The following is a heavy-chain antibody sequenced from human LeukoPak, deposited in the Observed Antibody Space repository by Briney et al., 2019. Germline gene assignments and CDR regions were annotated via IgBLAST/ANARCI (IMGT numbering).Heavy chain of an antibody. CDR2: IRSKAYGGTT. J-gene: IGHJ3*02. CDR3: TRDWSTIFGVIRHAFDI. V-gene: IGHV3-49*04. D-gene: IGHD3-3*01. Sequence: GRSLRLSCTASGFTFGDYAMSWVRQAPGKGLEWVGFIRSKAYGGTTEYAASVKGRFTISRDDSKSIAYLQMNSLKTEDTAVYYCTRDWSTIFGVIRHAFDIWGQETMVTVSS. CDR1: GFTFGDYA.